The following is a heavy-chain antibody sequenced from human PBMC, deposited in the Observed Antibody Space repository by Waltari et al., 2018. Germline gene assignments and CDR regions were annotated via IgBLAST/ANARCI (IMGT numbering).Heavy chain of an antibody. CDR1: GYTFTAYY. J-gene: IGHJ5*02. CDR2: INPNSGGT. V-gene: IGHV1-2*06. Sequence: QVQLVQSGAEVKKPGASVKVSCKASGYTFTAYYMHWVRQAPGQGLEWMGRINPNSGGTNYAQKFQGRVTMTRDTSISTAYMELSRLRSDDTAVYYCARAYSSTPTYNWFDPWGQGTLVTVSS. D-gene: IGHD6-13*01. CDR3: ARAYSSTPTYNWFDP.